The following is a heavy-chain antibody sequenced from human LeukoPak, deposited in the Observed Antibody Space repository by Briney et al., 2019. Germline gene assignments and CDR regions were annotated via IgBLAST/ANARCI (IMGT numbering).Heavy chain of an antibody. CDR2: IHPNSGGT. Sequence: WASVRVSCKASGYTFTAYYVHWVRQAPGQGLEWMGWIHPNSGGTKYAQNFQGRVTMTRDTSISTAYMELSSLRSDDTAVYYCARGDIYWDYWGQGTQVTVSS. D-gene: IGHD2-15*01. V-gene: IGHV1-2*02. CDR1: GYTFTAYY. CDR3: ARGDIYWDY. J-gene: IGHJ4*02.